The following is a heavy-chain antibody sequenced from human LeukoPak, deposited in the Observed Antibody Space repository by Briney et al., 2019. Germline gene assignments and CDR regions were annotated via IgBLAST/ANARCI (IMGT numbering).Heavy chain of an antibody. D-gene: IGHD6-6*01. CDR2: ISYDGSNK. CDR1: GFTFSSYG. J-gene: IGHJ6*02. CDR3: AIASDKYYYYGMDV. V-gene: IGHV3-30*03. Sequence: GGSLRLSCAASGFTFSSYGMHWVRQAPGKGLEWVAVISYDGSNKYYADSVKGRFTISRDNSKNTLYLQMNSLRAEDTAVYYCAIASDKYYYYGMDVWGQGTLVTVSS.